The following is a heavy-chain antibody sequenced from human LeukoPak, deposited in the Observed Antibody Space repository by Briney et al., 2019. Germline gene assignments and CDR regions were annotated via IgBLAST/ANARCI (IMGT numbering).Heavy chain of an antibody. D-gene: IGHD6-13*01. Sequence: GGSLRLSCAASGFTFSDYYMSWIRQAPGKGLEWVSYISSSGSTIYYADSVKGRSTISRDNAKNSLFLQMNSLRAEDTAVYYCVRGVSISSSWYNDIWGQGTMVTVSS. CDR3: VRGVSISSSWYNDI. J-gene: IGHJ3*02. V-gene: IGHV3-11*01. CDR2: ISSSGSTI. CDR1: GFTFSDYY.